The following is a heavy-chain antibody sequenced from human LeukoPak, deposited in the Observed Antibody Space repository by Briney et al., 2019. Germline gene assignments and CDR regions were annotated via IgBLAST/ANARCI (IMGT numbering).Heavy chain of an antibody. CDR1: GGSFSGYY. J-gene: IGHJ6*02. Sequence: SETLSLTCAVYGGSFSGYYWSWIRQPPGKGLEWIGEINHSGSTNYNPSLKSRVTISVDTSKNQFSLKLSSVTAADTAVYYCARDMVTPGGYYYYGMDVWGQGTTVTVSS. CDR2: INHSGST. V-gene: IGHV4-34*01. D-gene: IGHD4-23*01. CDR3: ARDMVTPGGYYYYGMDV.